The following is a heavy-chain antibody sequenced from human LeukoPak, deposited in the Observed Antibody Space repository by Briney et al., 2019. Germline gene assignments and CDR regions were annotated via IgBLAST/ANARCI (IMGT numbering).Heavy chain of an antibody. CDR2: IKEDGSKK. D-gene: IGHD2-15*01. Sequence: PGGSLRLSCAASGFTFSSYWMSWVRQAPGKGLEWVANIKEDGSKKYYVDSVKGRFTMSRDNAKNSLYLQMNSLRAEDTAVYYCARGYCSGGSCYSIYFDNWGQGTLVTVSS. CDR1: GFTFSSYW. J-gene: IGHJ4*02. V-gene: IGHV3-7*01. CDR3: ARGYCSGGSCYSIYFDN.